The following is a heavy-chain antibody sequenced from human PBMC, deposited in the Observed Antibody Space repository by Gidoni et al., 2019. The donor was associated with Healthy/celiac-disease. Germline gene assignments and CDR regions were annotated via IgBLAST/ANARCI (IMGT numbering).Heavy chain of an antibody. CDR1: VGTFSTYA. CDR2: IIPIFGTA. V-gene: IGHV1-69*06. CDR3: ARDHIVVVPAAIPVRWAVGDGLRLANWFDP. J-gene: IGHJ5*02. D-gene: IGHD2-2*02. Sequence: QVQLVQSGAEVTTPGSSAKVSCKASVGTFSTYATSWSRQPPVQGLGWMGGIIPIFGTANYAQKCQGRVTITADKSTSTAYMELSSLRSEDTAVYYCARDHIVVVPAAIPVRWAVGDGLRLANWFDPWGQGTLVTVSS.